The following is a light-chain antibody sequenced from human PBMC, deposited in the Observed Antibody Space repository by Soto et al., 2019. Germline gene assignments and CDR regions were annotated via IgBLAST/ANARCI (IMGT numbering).Light chain of an antibody. CDR3: QQGSSFPWT. CDR2: AAS. J-gene: IGKJ1*01. CDR1: QDIDSW. V-gene: IGKV1-12*01. Sequence: DIQMTQSPSSVSASVVDRVTITFRASQDIDSWLAWYQQKPGKAPKLLIYAASSLQSGVPSRFSGSGSGTDFTFTISSLQPEDFATYYCQQGSSFPWTFGQGTRVDIK.